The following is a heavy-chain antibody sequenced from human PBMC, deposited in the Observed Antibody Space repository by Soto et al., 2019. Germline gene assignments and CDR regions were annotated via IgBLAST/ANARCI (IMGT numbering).Heavy chain of an antibody. CDR1: GRSISSGGHH. CDR2: IQYSGSA. Sequence: SETLSLTCTVSGRSISSGGHHWNWIRQHPGKGLEWIGQIQYSGSARYNPSLQNRVTISVDTAKNEFSLNLRSVTAADTAVYFCENLAEGAGGRGNWGQGALVTVSS. V-gene: IGHV4-31*03. J-gene: IGHJ4*02. D-gene: IGHD2-15*01. CDR3: ENLAEGAGGRGN.